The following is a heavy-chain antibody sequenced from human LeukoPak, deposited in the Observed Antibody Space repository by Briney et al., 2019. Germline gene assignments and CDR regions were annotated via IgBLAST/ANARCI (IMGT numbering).Heavy chain of an antibody. V-gene: IGHV3-7*01. J-gene: IGHJ4*02. Sequence: PGGSLRLSCAASGLTFTNSWMAWVRQAPGKGLEWVANIKQDGSTKHYADSLKGRFTISRDNPKNSLYLQMNSLRADDTAVYYCARDTDGSLDGWGQGILVTVAS. D-gene: IGHD2-8*01. CDR2: IKQDGSTK. CDR3: ARDTDGSLDG. CDR1: GLTFTNSW.